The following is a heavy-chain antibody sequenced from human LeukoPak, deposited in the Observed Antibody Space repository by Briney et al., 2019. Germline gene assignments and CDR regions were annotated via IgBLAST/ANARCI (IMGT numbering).Heavy chain of an antibody. J-gene: IGHJ4*02. CDR1: GYSISSGHY. D-gene: IGHD1-1*01. Sequence: SETLSLTCTVSGYSISSGHYWGWIRQPPGKGLEWIGSIYHGETTYYNPSLKTRLTISVDMPKNQFSLKLSSVTAADTAVYYCASNWSDFDYWGQGILVTVSS. CDR2: IYHGETT. V-gene: IGHV4-38-2*02. CDR3: ASNWSDFDY.